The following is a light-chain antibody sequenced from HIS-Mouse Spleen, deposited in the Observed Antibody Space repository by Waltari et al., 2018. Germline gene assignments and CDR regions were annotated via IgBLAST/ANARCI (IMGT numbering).Light chain of an antibody. V-gene: IGLV2-23*01. CDR1: SSDVGSYNL. CDR3: CSYAGSSTL. Sequence: QSALTQPASVSGSPGPSITIPCTGTSSDVGSYNLVSWYQQPQGKAPKLMIYEGSKRPSGVSNRFSGSKSGNTASLTISGLQAEDEADYYCCSYAGSSTLFGGGTKLTVL. CDR2: EGS. J-gene: IGLJ2*01.